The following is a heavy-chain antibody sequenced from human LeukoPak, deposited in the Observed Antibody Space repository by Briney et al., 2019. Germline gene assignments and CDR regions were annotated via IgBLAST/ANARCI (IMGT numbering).Heavy chain of an antibody. J-gene: IGHJ4*02. V-gene: IGHV3-48*04. Sequence: GGSLRLSCAASGFTFSNYSMNWVRQAPGKGLEWVSYITSSSTVYYAGSVKGRFTISRDNAKNSLFLQMNSLRAEDTAVYYCARDYCSGSKCYFIDQWGQGALVTVSS. D-gene: IGHD2-15*01. CDR1: GFTFSNYS. CDR2: ITSSSTV. CDR3: ARDYCSGSKCYFIDQ.